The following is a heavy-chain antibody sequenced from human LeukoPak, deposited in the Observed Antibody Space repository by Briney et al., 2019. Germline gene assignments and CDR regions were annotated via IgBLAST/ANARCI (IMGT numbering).Heavy chain of an antibody. D-gene: IGHD6-13*01. V-gene: IGHV4-39*01. CDR1: GGSISSSSYY. Sequence: SETLSLTCTVSGGSISSSSYYWGWIRQPPGKGLEWIGSIYYSGSTYYNPSLKSRVTISVDTSKNQFSLKLSSVTAADTAAYYCAEGYSSSWYGNWFDPWGQGTLVTVSS. CDR2: IYYSGST. CDR3: AEGYSSSWYGNWFDP. J-gene: IGHJ5*02.